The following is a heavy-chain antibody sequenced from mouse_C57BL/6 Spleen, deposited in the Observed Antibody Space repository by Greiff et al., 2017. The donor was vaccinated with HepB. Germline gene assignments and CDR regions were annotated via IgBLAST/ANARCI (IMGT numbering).Heavy chain of an antibody. CDR1: GYTFTDYN. J-gene: IGHJ1*03. V-gene: IGHV1-18*01. CDR2: INPNNGGT. D-gene: IGHD3-1*01. Sequence: EVQLQQSGPELVKPGASVKIPCKASGYTFTDYNMDWVKQSHGKSLEWIGDINPNNGGTIYNQKFKGKATLTVDKSSSTAYMELRSLTSEDTAVYYCARRATRNWYFDVWGTGTTVTVSS. CDR3: ARRATRNWYFDV.